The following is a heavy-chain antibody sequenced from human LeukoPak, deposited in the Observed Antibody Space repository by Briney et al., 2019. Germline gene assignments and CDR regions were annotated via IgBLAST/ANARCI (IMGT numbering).Heavy chain of an antibody. CDR2: IIPIFGTA. CDR3: ARGPYSGSYYFTFDY. CDR1: GGTFSSYA. V-gene: IGHV1-69*13. J-gene: IGHJ4*02. D-gene: IGHD1-26*01. Sequence: GASVKVSCKASGGTFSSYAISWVRQAPGQGLEWMGGIIPIFGTANYAQKFQGRVTITADESTSTAYMELSSLRSEDTAVYYRARGPYSGSYYFTFDYWGQGTLVTVSS.